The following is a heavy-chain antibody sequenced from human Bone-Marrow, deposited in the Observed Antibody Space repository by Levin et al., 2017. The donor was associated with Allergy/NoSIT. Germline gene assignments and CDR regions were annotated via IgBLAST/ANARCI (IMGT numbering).Heavy chain of an antibody. J-gene: IGHJ4*02. V-gene: IGHV3-15*01. CDR1: GFTFSNAW. CDR3: VTDKCLVTELRWDY. Sequence: ETLSLTCAASGFTFSNAWMSWVRQAPGKGLEWVGRIQSKADGGTIDYAAVVKGRFTISRDDSKNTLYLQMNSLKTEDTAVYYCVTDKCLVTELRWDYWGQGTLVTVSS. D-gene: IGHD2-21*02. CDR2: IQSKADGGTI.